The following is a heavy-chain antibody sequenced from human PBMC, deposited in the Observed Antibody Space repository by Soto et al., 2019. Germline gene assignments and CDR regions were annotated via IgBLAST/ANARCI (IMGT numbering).Heavy chain of an antibody. CDR1: GGSISRYY. D-gene: IGHD3-10*01. Sequence: QVQLQESGPGLVRPSETLSLTCTVSGGSISRYYWSWIRQPPGKGLEWIGYIYYSGTNYNPSLKSRITISVDTSNTQFSLKLDSVTAADTAVYYCARYYYGSGSVFDYWGQGTLVTVSS. CDR2: IYYSGT. V-gene: IGHV4-59*01. CDR3: ARYYYGSGSVFDY. J-gene: IGHJ4*02.